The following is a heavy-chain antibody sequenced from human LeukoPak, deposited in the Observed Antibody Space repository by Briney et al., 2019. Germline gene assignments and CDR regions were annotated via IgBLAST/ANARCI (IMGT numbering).Heavy chain of an antibody. CDR3: ASEYSSPYDAFDI. CDR2: VYYSGST. J-gene: IGHJ3*02. V-gene: IGHV4-59*12. D-gene: IGHD6-13*01. CDR1: GGSIRSDF. Sequence: SETLSLTCTVSGGSIRSDFWSWIRQPPGKGLEWIGYVYYSGSTNYSPSLNSRVTISIDTSKNKFSLKLTSVTAADTAVYYCASEYSSPYDAFDIWGQGTMVTVSS.